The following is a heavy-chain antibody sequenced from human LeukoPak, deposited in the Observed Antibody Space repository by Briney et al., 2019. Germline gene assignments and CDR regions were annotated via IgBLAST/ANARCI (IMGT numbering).Heavy chain of an antibody. Sequence: GGSLRLSCAASGFTFSGYWMHWVRQVPGKGLVWVSCIKGDGSDTTYADSVKGRFTISRDNAKNTLYLQMNSLRVEDKAVYCCARDPRNKCFDPWGQGTLVTVSS. CDR1: GFTFSGYW. V-gene: IGHV3-74*03. CDR3: ARDPRNKCFDP. CDR2: IKGDGSDT. J-gene: IGHJ5*02.